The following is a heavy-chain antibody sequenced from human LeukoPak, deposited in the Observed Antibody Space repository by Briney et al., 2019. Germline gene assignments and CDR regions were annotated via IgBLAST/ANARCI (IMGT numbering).Heavy chain of an antibody. Sequence: PSETLSLTCTVSGYSISSGYFWGWIRQPPGKGLEWIGSIYHSGTTYYNPSLKSRVTISIDTSKNQFSLKLSSVTAADTAVYYCARDVRSTMVRGVIHWGQGTLVTVSS. D-gene: IGHD3-10*01. CDR2: IYHSGTT. V-gene: IGHV4-38-2*02. CDR3: ARDVRSTMVRGVIH. CDR1: GYSISSGYF. J-gene: IGHJ4*02.